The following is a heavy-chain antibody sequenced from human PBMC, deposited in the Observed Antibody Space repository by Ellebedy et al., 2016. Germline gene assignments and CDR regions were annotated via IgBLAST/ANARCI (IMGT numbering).Heavy chain of an antibody. CDR3: ARDSSGYYLRY. CDR1: GYTFTGYY. CDR2: INPNSGGT. Sequence: ASVKVSCKASGYTFTGYYMHWVRQAPGQGLEWMGWINPNSGGTNYAQKFQGWVTMTRGTSISTAYMELSRLRSDDTAVYYCARDSSGYYLRYWGQGTLVTVSS. J-gene: IGHJ4*02. D-gene: IGHD3-22*01. V-gene: IGHV1-2*04.